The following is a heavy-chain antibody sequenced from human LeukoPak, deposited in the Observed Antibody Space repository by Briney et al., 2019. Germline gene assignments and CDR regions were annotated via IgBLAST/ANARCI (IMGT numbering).Heavy chain of an antibody. Sequence: PGRSLKLSCAASGFTFSSYGMHWVRQAPGKGLEWVAVTWYDGSNKYYADSVKGRFTISRDNSKNTLYLQMNSLGAEDTAVYYCAIDHYGDYGGYWGQGTLVTVSS. CDR2: TWYDGSNK. CDR3: AIDHYGDYGGY. CDR1: GFTFSSYG. V-gene: IGHV3-33*01. J-gene: IGHJ4*02. D-gene: IGHD4-17*01.